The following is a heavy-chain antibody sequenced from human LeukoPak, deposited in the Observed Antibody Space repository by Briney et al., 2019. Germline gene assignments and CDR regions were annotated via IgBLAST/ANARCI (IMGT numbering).Heavy chain of an antibody. CDR2: IYYSGST. Sequence: SETLSLTCTVSGGSISSGDYYWSWIRQPPGEGLEWIGYIYYSGSTNYNPSLKSRVTISVDTSKNQFSLKLSSVTAADTAVYYCARVAGGPKSDAFDIWGQGTMVTVSS. CDR1: GGSISSGDYY. CDR3: ARVAGGPKSDAFDI. J-gene: IGHJ3*02. V-gene: IGHV4-61*08.